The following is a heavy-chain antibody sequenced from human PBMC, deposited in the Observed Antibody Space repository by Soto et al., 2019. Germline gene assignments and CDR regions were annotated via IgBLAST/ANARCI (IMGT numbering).Heavy chain of an antibody. J-gene: IGHJ5*02. V-gene: IGHV3-9*01. CDR2: ISWNSGSI. Sequence: GGSLRLSCAASGFTFDDYAMHWVRQAPGKGLEWVSGISWNSGSIGYADSVKGRFTISRDNAKNSLYLQMNSLGAEDTALYYCAKGSQLPQIYNWFDPWGQGTLVTVSS. CDR1: GFTFDDYA. CDR3: AKGSQLPQIYNWFDP. D-gene: IGHD2-2*01.